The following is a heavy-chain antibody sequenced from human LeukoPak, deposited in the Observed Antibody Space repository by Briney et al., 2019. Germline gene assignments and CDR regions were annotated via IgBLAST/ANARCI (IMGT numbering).Heavy chain of an antibody. J-gene: IGHJ6*02. Sequence: SETLSLTCAVYGGSFSGYYWSWIRQPPGKGLEWIGEINHSGSTNYNPSLKSRVTISVDTSKNQFSLKLSSMTAADTAVYYCAGKEVVPAAAYGMDVWGQGTTVTVSS. D-gene: IGHD2-2*01. V-gene: IGHV4-34*01. CDR1: GGSFSGYY. CDR2: INHSGST. CDR3: AGKEVVPAAAYGMDV.